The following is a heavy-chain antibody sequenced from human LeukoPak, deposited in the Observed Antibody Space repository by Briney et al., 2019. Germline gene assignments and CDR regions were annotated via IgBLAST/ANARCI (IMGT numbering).Heavy chain of an antibody. J-gene: IGHJ5*02. CDR1: GGSISSYY. CDR3: AREAGWFDP. D-gene: IGHD6-19*01. V-gene: IGHV4-59*01. Sequence: PSETLSLTCTVSGGSISSYYWSWIRQPPGKGLEWIGDIYYSGSTHYNPSLKSRVTISVDTSKNQFSLKLSSVTAADTAVYYCAREAGWFDPWGQGTLVTVSS. CDR2: IYYSGST.